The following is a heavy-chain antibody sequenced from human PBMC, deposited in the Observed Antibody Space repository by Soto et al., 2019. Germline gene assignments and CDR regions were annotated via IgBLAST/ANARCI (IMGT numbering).Heavy chain of an antibody. CDR3: ARGSYYYDSSGYYHY. J-gene: IGHJ4*02. CDR1: GGSISSGDYY. V-gene: IGHV4-30-4*01. Sequence: PSQTLSLTCPLSGGSISSGDYYWSWIRQPPGKGLEWIGYIYYSGSTYYNPSLKSRVTISVDTSKNQFSLKLSSVTAADTAVYYCARGSYYYDSSGYYHYCGQGTLVTVSS. CDR2: IYYSGST. D-gene: IGHD3-22*01.